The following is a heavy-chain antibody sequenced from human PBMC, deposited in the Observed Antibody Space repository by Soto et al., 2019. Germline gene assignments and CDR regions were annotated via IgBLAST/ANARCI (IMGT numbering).Heavy chain of an antibody. J-gene: IGHJ4*02. D-gene: IGHD6-13*01. V-gene: IGHV3-23*01. CDR3: AKVPTYRSSWFLDY. CDR1: GFTFSSYA. Sequence: GGSLRLSCAASGFTFSSYAMSWVRQAPGKGLEWVSAISGSGGSTYYADSVKGRFTISRDNSKNTLYLQMNSLRAEDTAVYYCAKVPTYRSSWFLDYWGQGTLVTVSS. CDR2: ISGSGGST.